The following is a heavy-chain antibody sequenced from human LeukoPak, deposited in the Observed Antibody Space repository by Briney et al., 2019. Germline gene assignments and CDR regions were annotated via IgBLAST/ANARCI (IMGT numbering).Heavy chain of an antibody. CDR3: ATKQWLSPPPDS. V-gene: IGHV3-74*01. D-gene: IGHD6-19*01. J-gene: IGHJ4*02. Sequence: GGSLRLSCAASTFTFSKYWMLWLRQAPGKGLKSVSRINTDGTVTTYADSVKGRFTVSRDNADNTMFLQMNSVRDEDTAVYYCATKQWLSPPPDSWGQGTPVTVSS. CDR1: TFTFSKYW. CDR2: INTDGTVT.